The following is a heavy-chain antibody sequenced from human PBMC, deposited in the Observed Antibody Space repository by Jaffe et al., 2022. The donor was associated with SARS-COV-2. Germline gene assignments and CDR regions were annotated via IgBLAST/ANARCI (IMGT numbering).Heavy chain of an antibody. CDR3: ADSGNNYRPLDN. Sequence: EVQLLESGGGLVQPGGSLRLSCAASGFTFSSYAMSWVRQVPGKGLEWVSAISGSSSSIFYADSVKGRFTISRDNSKNTLYLQMNSLRVEDTALYYCADSGNNYRPLDNWGQGTLVTVSS. CDR2: ISGSSSSI. V-gene: IGHV3-23*01. D-gene: IGHD1-26*01. J-gene: IGHJ4*02. CDR1: GFTFSSYA.